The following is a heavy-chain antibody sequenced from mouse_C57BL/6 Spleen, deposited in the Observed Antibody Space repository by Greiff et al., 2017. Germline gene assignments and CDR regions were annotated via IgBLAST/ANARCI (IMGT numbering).Heavy chain of an antibody. CDR2: LSSGGSYT. V-gene: IGHV5-6*02. CDR1: GFTFSSYG. CDR3: ARQFYYYGSSYGAMDY. Sequence: DVMLVESGGDLVKPGGSLKLSCAASGFTFSSYGMSWVRQTPDKRLEWVATLSSGGSYTYYPDSVKGRFTISRDNAKNTLYLQMSSLKSEDTAMYYCARQFYYYGSSYGAMDYWGQGTSVTVSS. J-gene: IGHJ4*01. D-gene: IGHD1-1*01.